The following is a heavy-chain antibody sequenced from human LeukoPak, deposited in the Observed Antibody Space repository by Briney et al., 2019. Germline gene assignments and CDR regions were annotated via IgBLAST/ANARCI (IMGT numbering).Heavy chain of an antibody. D-gene: IGHD3-22*01. J-gene: IGHJ4*02. CDR2: ISAYNGNT. CDR3: ARDTYYYDSSGYYLH. V-gene: IGHV1-18*01. CDR1: GYTFTSYG. Sequence: GASVKVSCKASGYTFTSYGISWVRQAPGQGLEWMGWISAYNGNTNYAQKLQGRVTMTTDTSTSTAYMELRSLRSDDTAVYYCARDTYYYDSSGYYLHWGQGTLVTVSS.